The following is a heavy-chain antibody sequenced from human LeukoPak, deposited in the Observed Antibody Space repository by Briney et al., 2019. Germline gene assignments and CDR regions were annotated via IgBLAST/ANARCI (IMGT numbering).Heavy chain of an antibody. CDR1: GGTFSSYA. J-gene: IGHJ4*02. Sequence: SVKVSCKASGGTFSSYAISWVRQAPGQGLEWMGGIIPIFGTANYAQKFQGRVTITTDESTSTAYMELSSLRSEDTAVYYCARDQRGYSYGERVLDYWGQGTLVTVSS. CDR2: IIPIFGTA. D-gene: IGHD5-18*01. CDR3: ARDQRGYSYGERVLDY. V-gene: IGHV1-69*05.